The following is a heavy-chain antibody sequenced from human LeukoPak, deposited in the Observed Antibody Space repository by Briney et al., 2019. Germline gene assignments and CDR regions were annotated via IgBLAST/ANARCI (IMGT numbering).Heavy chain of an antibody. CDR2: IYYSGST. CDR1: GGSISSYY. J-gene: IGHJ4*02. D-gene: IGHD1-26*01. V-gene: IGHV4-59*08. CDR3: ARRDLLVGAFDY. Sequence: PSETLSLTCTVSGGSISSYYWSWIRQPPGKGLEWIGYIYYSGSTNYNPSLKSRVTISVDTSKNQFSLKLSSVTAADTAVYYCARRDLLVGAFDYWGQGTLATVSS.